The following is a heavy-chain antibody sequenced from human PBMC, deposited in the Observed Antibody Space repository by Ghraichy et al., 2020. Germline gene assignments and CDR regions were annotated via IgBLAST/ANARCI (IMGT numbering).Heavy chain of an antibody. Sequence: ESLNISCAVYGGSFSGYYWSWIRQPPGKGLEWIGEINHSGSTNYNPSLKSRVTISVDTSKNQFSLKLSSVTAADTAVYYCARGIRYFDWLSNWFDPWGQGTLVTVSS. CDR3: ARGIRYFDWLSNWFDP. V-gene: IGHV4-34*01. J-gene: IGHJ5*02. D-gene: IGHD3-9*01. CDR1: GGSFSGYY. CDR2: INHSGST.